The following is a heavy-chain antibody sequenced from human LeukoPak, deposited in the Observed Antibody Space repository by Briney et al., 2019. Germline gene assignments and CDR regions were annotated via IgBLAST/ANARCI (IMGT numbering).Heavy chain of an antibody. D-gene: IGHD2-21*02. J-gene: IGHJ4*02. CDR3: ARASSCGAGCYYYFDY. Sequence: VASVKVSCKASGYTFTGNYLHWVRQAPGQGLECMSWINPNSGGTNYAQKFQGRVAMTRDTSINSAYMELSSLRSDDTAVYFCARASSCGAGCYYYFDYWGQGTLVAVSS. CDR2: INPNSGGT. CDR1: GYTFTGNY. V-gene: IGHV1-2*02.